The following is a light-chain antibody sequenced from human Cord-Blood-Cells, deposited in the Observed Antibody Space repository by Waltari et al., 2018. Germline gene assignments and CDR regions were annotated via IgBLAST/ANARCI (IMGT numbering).Light chain of an antibody. CDR2: EGS. CDR3: CSYAGSSTS. CDR1: SSDVGSYNL. Sequence: QSALTQPASVSGSPGQSLTISCTGTSSDVGSYNLVSWYQQHPGKDPKLMIYEGSKRPSGFSNRFSGSKSGNTTSLTISGLQAEDEADYYCCSYAGSSTSFGGGTKLTVL. J-gene: IGLJ3*02. V-gene: IGLV2-23*01.